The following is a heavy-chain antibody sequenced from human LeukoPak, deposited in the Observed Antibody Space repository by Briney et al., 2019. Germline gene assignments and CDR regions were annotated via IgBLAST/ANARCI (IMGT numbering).Heavy chain of an antibody. D-gene: IGHD1-14*01. Sequence: GGSLRLSCVASGFTFSDYWMAWVRQAPGKGLEWVASIHQDGGEKHSVDSGRFSVSRDSAKNTLYLQMNSLRAEDTAVYFCARDLGNNPAADMDAFDLWGQGTMVTVSS. CDR1: GFTFSDYW. J-gene: IGHJ3*01. CDR2: IHQDGGEK. V-gene: IGHV3-7*01. CDR3: ARDLGNNPAADMDAFDL.